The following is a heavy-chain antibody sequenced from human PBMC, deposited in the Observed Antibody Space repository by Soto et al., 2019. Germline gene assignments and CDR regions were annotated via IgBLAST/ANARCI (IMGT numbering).Heavy chain of an antibody. CDR3: ARLTTVTYYYYYYMDV. D-gene: IGHD4-17*01. J-gene: IGHJ6*03. Sequence: RASVKVSCKASGYTFTSYDINWVRQATGQGLEWMGWMNPNSGNTGYAQKFQGRVTMTRNTSISTAYMELSSLRSEDTAVYYCARLTTVTYYYYYYMDVWGQGTMVTVSS. CDR1: GYTFTSYD. CDR2: MNPNSGNT. V-gene: IGHV1-8*01.